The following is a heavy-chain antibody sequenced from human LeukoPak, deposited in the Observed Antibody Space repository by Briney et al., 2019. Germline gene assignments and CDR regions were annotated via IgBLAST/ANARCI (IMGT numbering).Heavy chain of an antibody. CDR1: GGSMSAFP. CDR2: IYYSGST. CDR3: ARAVSGRFDY. Sequence: PSETLSLTCTVSGGSMSAFPWGWIRQPPGKGLEWTGYIYYSGSTNYNPSLKSRVTISVDTSKNQFSLKLSSVTAADTAIYYCARAVSGRFDYWGQGTLVTVSS. V-gene: IGHV4-59*08. J-gene: IGHJ4*02. D-gene: IGHD6-19*01.